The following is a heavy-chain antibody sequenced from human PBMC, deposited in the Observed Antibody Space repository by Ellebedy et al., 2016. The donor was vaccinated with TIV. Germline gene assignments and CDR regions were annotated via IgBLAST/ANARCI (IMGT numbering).Heavy chain of an antibody. CDR2: IFSAADGGET. CDR3: ARDAAGNGGKLDY. Sequence: PGGSLRLSCAASGFTVTTNYMNWVRQASGKGLEWVSVIFSAADGGETHYADSVKGRFTISRDSSKNTLYLQMNSLRAEDTAVYYCARDAAGNGGKLDYWGQGALVTVSS. V-gene: IGHV3-53*01. D-gene: IGHD4-23*01. CDR1: GFTVTTNY. J-gene: IGHJ4*02.